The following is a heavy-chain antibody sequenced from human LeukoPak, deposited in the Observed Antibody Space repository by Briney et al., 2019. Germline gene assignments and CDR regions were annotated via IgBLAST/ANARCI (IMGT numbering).Heavy chain of an antibody. CDR3: ATDQEYSSSPMWGY. J-gene: IGHJ4*02. V-gene: IGHV1-24*01. Sequence: GASVKVSCKVSGYTLTELSMHWVRQAPGKGLEWMGGFDPEDGETIYAQKFQGRVTMTEDTSTDTAYMELSSLRSEDTAVYYCATDQEYSSSPMWGYWGQGTLVTVSS. CDR1: GYTLTELS. D-gene: IGHD6-13*01. CDR2: FDPEDGET.